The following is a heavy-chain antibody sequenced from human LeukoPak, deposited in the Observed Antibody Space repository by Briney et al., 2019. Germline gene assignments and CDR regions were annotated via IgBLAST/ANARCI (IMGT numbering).Heavy chain of an antibody. J-gene: IGHJ6*02. CDR2: VYSGGST. CDR3: AKGSGWSRYYCYGMDV. CDR1: GFSVSSNY. V-gene: IGHV3-66*01. Sequence: RGSMTLSCPPSGFSVSSNYMSWVRQAPGKGRGWVSVVYSGGSTYSADSVKGRFTISRDNSNNTLYPQMNSLRAEDTAVYYCAKGSGWSRYYCYGMDVWGQGTTVTVSS. D-gene: IGHD6-19*01.